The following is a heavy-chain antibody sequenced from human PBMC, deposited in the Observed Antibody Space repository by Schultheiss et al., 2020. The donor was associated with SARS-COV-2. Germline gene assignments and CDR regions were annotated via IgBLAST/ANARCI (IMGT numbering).Heavy chain of an antibody. CDR3: ARHFGYDSSGYPDY. J-gene: IGHJ4*02. V-gene: IGHV2-5*02. CDR1: GFSLSTSGVG. D-gene: IGHD3-22*01. CDR2: IYWDDDK. Sequence: SGPTLVKPTQTLTLTCTFSGFSLSTSGVGVGWIRQPPGKALEWLALIYWDDDKRYNPFLKNRLTITKDTSKDQVVLTMTNMDPVDTATYYCARHFGYDSSGYPDYWGQGTLVTVSS.